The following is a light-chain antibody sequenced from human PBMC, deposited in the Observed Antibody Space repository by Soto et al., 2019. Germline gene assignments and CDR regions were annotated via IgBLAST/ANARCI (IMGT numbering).Light chain of an antibody. CDR2: TVS. Sequence: DIVMTQTPLSLPVTPGEPASISCGSSQSLLDSDDGNTYLDWYLQKPGQSPQLLIYTVSYRASGVPDRLSGSGSGTDFTLKISRXEAEDVGVYYCMQRIEFPLTFGGGTKVDIK. CDR1: QSLLDSDDGNTY. J-gene: IGKJ4*01. V-gene: IGKV2-40*01. CDR3: MQRIEFPLT.